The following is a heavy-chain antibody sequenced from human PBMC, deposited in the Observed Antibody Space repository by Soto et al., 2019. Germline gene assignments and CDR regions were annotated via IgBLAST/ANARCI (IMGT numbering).Heavy chain of an antibody. CDR1: GGSINSYC. Sequence: QVQLQESCPGLVKPSETLSLTCTVSGGSINSYCWSWIRQPPGKGLEWIAYIFDSGNANYNPSLKSRVTISVDTSKNQFSLKLTSVPAADTAVYYCARHRRTTVAKFYFDNWGQGALVTVSS. CDR2: IFDSGNA. D-gene: IGHD4-4*01. V-gene: IGHV4-59*08. J-gene: IGHJ4*02. CDR3: ARHRRTTVAKFYFDN.